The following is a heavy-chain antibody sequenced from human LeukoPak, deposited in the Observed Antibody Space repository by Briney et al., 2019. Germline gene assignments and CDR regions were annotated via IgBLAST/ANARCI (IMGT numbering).Heavy chain of an antibody. CDR1: GFTFSSYG. J-gene: IGHJ6*03. CDR3: AKSAAGFWSGYDYYYMDV. CDR2: IWYDGSNK. D-gene: IGHD3-3*01. V-gene: IGHV3-33*06. Sequence: GRSLRLSCAASGFTFSSYGMHWVRQAPGKGLEWVAVIWYDGSNKYYADSVKCRFTISRDNSKNTLYLQMNSLRAEDTAVYYCAKSAAGFWSGYDYYYMDVWGKGTTVTVSS.